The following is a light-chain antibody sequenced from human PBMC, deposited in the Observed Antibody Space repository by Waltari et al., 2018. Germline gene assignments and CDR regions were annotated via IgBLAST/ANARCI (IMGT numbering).Light chain of an antibody. Sequence: IHMTQSPSTLSASVGDGVTISRRASQSVGTWLAWYQQKPCKGPKLLIYMASSLDSGVPSRFSGSGAGTDFTLTIRSLQPDDFATYSCQQYSSFSTFGQGTKV. V-gene: IGKV1-5*03. CDR3: QQYSSFST. CDR2: MAS. J-gene: IGKJ2*01. CDR1: QSVGTW.